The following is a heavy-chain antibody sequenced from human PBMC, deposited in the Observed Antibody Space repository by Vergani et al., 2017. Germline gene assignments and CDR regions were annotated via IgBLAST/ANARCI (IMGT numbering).Heavy chain of an antibody. CDR3: GRVADCYGLGSRLLGL. J-gene: IGHJ4*02. CDR1: GGSMSGYY. D-gene: IGHD3-10*01. Sequence: QVRLQESGPGLVKPSETLSLTCSVSGGSMSGYYWSWIRQPPGKGLEWIGYMYHSGSTNYNPSLGTRVTISGDTSKNQFSLKLNSVTAADTAVYYCGRVADCYGLGSRLLGLWGQGIL. V-gene: IGHV4-59*01. CDR2: MYHSGST.